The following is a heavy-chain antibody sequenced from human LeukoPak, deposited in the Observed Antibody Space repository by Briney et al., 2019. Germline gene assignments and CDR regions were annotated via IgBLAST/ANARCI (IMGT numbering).Heavy chain of an antibody. J-gene: IGHJ4*02. V-gene: IGHV3-21*01. CDR2: ISTSSSYI. D-gene: IGHD6-13*01. Sequence: GGSLRLSCAASGFTFSNYVMSWVRQAPGKGLEWVSSISTSSSYIYYADSVKGRFTISRDNAKNSLYLQMNSLRVEDTAVYYCARVRSSSWYDYWGQGALVTVSS. CDR1: GFTFSNYV. CDR3: ARVRSSSWYDY.